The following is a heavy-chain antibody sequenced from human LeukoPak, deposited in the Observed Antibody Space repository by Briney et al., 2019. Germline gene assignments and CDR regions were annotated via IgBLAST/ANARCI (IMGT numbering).Heavy chain of an antibody. CDR3: AKRGVVIRVFLVGFHKEAYYFDS. V-gene: IGHV3-23*01. J-gene: IGHJ4*02. Sequence: GGSLRLSCAVSGITLSNYGMSWVRQAPGKGLEWVARLSGSGGGTNYADSVQGRFTISRDNPKNTLYLQMNSLRAEDTAVYFCAKRGVVIRVFLVGFHKEAYYFDSWGQGALVTVSS. CDR2: LSGSGGGT. D-gene: IGHD3-10*01. CDR1: GITLSNYG.